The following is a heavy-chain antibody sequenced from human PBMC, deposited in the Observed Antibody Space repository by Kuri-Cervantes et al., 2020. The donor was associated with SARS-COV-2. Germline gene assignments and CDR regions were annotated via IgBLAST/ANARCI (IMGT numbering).Heavy chain of an antibody. CDR2: IYYTGGT. J-gene: IGHJ4*02. Sequence: SETLSLTCTVSGGSISTGGYYWSWIRQRPGKGLEWIGYIYYTGGTYYSPSLNSRVTISVDTFKNQFSLKMTSLTAADTALYFCARGSTTSRYYFDYWGLGTLVTVSS. CDR1: GGSISTGGYY. V-gene: IGHV4-31*03. D-gene: IGHD2/OR15-2a*01. CDR3: ARGSTTSRYYFDY.